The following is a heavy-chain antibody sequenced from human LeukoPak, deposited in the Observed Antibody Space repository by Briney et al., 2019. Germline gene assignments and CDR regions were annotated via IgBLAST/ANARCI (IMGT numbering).Heavy chain of an antibody. CDR2: IYYSGST. CDR1: GGSISSSNYY. D-gene: IGHD3-10*01. CDR3: AREFHGSGSYYPPPSDDY. V-gene: IGHV4-39*02. J-gene: IGHJ4*02. Sequence: PSETLSLTCTVSGGSISSSNYYWGWIRQSPGKGLESIGSIYYSGSTYNNPSLKSRVTISVDTSKNQFSLKLSSVTAADTAVYYCAREFHGSGSYYPPPSDDYWGQGTLVSVSS.